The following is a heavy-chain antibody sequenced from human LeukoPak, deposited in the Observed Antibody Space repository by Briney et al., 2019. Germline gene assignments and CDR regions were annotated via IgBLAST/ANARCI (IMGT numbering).Heavy chain of an antibody. CDR1: GGSISIYY. Sequence: KPSETLSLTCTVSGGSISIYYWSWIRQPAGKGLEWIGRIYTSGITDYNPSLKSRVTMSVATSKNQFSLRLRSVTAADTAVYYCARGVIDYYYMDVWGKGTTVTVSS. D-gene: IGHD2/OR15-2a*01. J-gene: IGHJ6*03. CDR3: ARGVIDYYYMDV. V-gene: IGHV4-4*07. CDR2: IYTSGIT.